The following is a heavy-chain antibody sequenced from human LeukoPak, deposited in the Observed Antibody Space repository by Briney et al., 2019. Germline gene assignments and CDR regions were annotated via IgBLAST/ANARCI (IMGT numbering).Heavy chain of an antibody. J-gene: IGHJ4*02. Sequence: PGGSLRLSCEVSGFTFGDYWMHWVRQAPGKGLEWVSGISWNSGSIGYADSVKGRFTISRDNAKNSLYLQMNSLRAEDTALYYCAKDLLVEWELFEVDYWGQGTLVTVSS. V-gene: IGHV3-9*01. CDR2: ISWNSGSI. D-gene: IGHD1-26*01. CDR3: AKDLLVEWELFEVDY. CDR1: GFTFGDYW.